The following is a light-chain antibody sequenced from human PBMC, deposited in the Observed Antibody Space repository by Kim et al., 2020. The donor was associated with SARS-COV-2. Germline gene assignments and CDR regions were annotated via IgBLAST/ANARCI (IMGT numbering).Light chain of an antibody. V-gene: IGKV3-15*01. CDR3: QQYYDWPLA. Sequence: IVMTQSPATLSVSPGERATLSCRASETVGTKVAWYRQTPGQPPRLLIYAASARATGVPARFSGSGSGTDFTLTISSLQSEDFAVYYCQQYYDWPLAFGGGTKVDIK. CDR2: AAS. J-gene: IGKJ4*01. CDR1: ETVGTK.